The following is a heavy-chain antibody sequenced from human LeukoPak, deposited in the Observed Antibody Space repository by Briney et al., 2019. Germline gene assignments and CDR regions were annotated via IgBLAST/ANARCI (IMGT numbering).Heavy chain of an antibody. CDR2: ISYDGSNK. D-gene: IGHD5-18*01. Sequence: PGGSLRLSCAVSGFTFSSYGMHWVRQAPGKGLEWVAVISYDGSNKYYADSVKGRSTISRDNSNNTLYLQMSGLRGEDTAVYYCAKGYSYADYWGQGTLVTVSS. CDR1: GFTFSSYG. CDR3: AKGYSYADY. V-gene: IGHV3-30*18. J-gene: IGHJ4*02.